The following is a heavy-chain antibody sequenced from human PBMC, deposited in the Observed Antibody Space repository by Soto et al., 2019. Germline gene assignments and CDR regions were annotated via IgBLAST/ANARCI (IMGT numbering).Heavy chain of an antibody. D-gene: IGHD1-20*01. J-gene: IGHJ4*02. Sequence: ASVKVSCKASGYTFTSYYMHWVRQAPGQGLEWMGIINPSGGSTSYAQKFQGRVTMTRDTSTSTVYMELSSLRSEDTAVYYCARVRSRITGTAPGSFDYWGQGTLVTVSS. CDR2: INPSGGST. V-gene: IGHV1-46*03. CDR3: ARVRSRITGTAPGSFDY. CDR1: GYTFTSYY.